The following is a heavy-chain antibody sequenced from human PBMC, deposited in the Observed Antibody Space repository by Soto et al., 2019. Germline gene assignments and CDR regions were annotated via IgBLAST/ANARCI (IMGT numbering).Heavy chain of an antibody. CDR1: GGSISSGGYY. V-gene: IGHV4-31*03. J-gene: IGHJ6*02. CDR3: ARDRGAAAGWDYYYYGMDV. Sequence: ILSLTCTVSGGSISSGGYYWSWIRQHPGKGLEWIGYIYYSGSTYYNPSLKSRVTISVDTSKNQFSLKLSSVTAADTAVYYCARDRGAAAGWDYYYYGMDVWGQGTTVTVSS. CDR2: IYYSGST. D-gene: IGHD6-13*01.